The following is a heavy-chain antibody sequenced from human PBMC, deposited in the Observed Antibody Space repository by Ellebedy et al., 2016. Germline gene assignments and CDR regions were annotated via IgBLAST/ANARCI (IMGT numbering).Heavy chain of an antibody. V-gene: IGHV1-69*13. Sequence: ASVKVSCRASGGTFSSYAISWVRQAPGQGLEWMGGIIPIFGTANYAQKFQDRVTITADESTSTAYMELSSLRSEDTAVYYCARDGYGSYGMDVWGQGTTVTVSS. CDR2: IIPIFGTA. J-gene: IGHJ6*02. CDR1: GGTFSSYA. D-gene: IGHD3-10*01. CDR3: ARDGYGSYGMDV.